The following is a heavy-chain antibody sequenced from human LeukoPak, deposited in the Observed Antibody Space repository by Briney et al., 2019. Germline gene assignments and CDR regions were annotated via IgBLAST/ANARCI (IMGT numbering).Heavy chain of an antibody. J-gene: IGHJ1*01. Sequence: ASVKVSCKASGYTFTSYGISWVRQAPGQGLEWMGWISAYNGNTNYAQKLQGRVTMTTDTSTSTAYMELRSLRSDDTAVYHCARGRYYDSSGSSYFQHWGQGTLVTVSS. V-gene: IGHV1-18*01. CDR3: ARGRYYDSSGSSYFQH. D-gene: IGHD3-22*01. CDR1: GYTFTSYG. CDR2: ISAYNGNT.